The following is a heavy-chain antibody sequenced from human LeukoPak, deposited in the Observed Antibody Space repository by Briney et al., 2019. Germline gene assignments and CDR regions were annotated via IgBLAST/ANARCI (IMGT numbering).Heavy chain of an antibody. CDR2: IKTKAESYAT. D-gene: IGHD4-23*01. J-gene: IGHJ6*02. Sequence: GGSLRLSCAASGFTFSGSAIHWVRQASGKGLEWVARIKTKAESYATAYVASVKGRFTISRDDSKNTAYLQMDSLKTEDAAMYYCTRLSGGNSDSYYYGLDVWGQGTTVTVSS. CDR1: GFTFSGSA. V-gene: IGHV3-73*01. CDR3: TRLSGGNSDSYYYGLDV.